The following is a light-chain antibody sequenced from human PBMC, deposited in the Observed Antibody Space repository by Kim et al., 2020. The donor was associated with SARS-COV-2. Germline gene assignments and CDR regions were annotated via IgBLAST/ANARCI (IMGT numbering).Light chain of an antibody. CDR3: QSADSSGTSPMV. CDR2: KDS. Sequence: SYELTQPPSVSVSPGQTARITCSGDALPKQYAYWYQQKPGQAPVLVIYKDSERPSGIPERFSGSSSGTTVTLTIRGVQAEDEADYYCQSADSSGTSPMVF. J-gene: IGLJ2*01. V-gene: IGLV3-25*03. CDR1: ALPKQY.